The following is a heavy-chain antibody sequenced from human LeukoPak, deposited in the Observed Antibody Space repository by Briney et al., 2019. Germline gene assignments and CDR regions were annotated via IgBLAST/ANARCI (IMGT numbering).Heavy chain of an antibody. Sequence: GRSLRLSCAASGFTFSSYGMHWVRQAPGKGLEWVAVISYDGSNKYYADSVRGRFTISRDNSKNTLYLQMNSLRAEDTAVYYCAKDERGYFDYWGQGTLVTVSS. CDR2: ISYDGSNK. CDR3: AKDERGYFDY. CDR1: GFTFSSYG. D-gene: IGHD3-10*01. J-gene: IGHJ4*02. V-gene: IGHV3-30*18.